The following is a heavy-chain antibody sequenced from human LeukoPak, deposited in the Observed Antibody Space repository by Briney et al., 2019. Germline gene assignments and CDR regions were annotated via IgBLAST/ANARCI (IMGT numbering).Heavy chain of an antibody. CDR2: TRDSGEA. J-gene: IGHJ5*02. V-gene: IGHV3-66*03. CDR3: ARDRAALQDWVEFDP. CDR1: GFRVSDYY. D-gene: IGHD3/OR15-3a*01. Sequence: GGSLRLSCAVSGFRVSDYYMSWVRQAPGKGLEWVGLTRDSGEAFYADFVRGRFAISRDESENTLYLQMNSLRVEDTAVYFCARDRAALQDWVEFDPWGQGTPVIVSS.